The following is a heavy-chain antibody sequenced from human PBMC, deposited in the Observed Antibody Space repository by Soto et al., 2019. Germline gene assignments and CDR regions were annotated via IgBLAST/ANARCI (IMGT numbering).Heavy chain of an antibody. D-gene: IGHD3-16*01. V-gene: IGHV4-61*01. CDR1: GGSISSSSYY. Sequence: SETLSLTCTVSGGSISSSSYYWSRIRQPPGKGLEWIGYIYYSGSTNYNPSLKSRVTISVDTSKNQFSLKLSSVTAADTAVYYCASSYYDYVWGSAIWGMDVWGQGTTVTVSS. J-gene: IGHJ6*02. CDR3: ASSYYDYVWGSAIWGMDV. CDR2: IYYSGST.